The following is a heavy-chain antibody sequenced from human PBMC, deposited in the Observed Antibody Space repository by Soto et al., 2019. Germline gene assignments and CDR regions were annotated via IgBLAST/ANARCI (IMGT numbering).Heavy chain of an antibody. Sequence: SESLSLTCTVSGGSVSSGSYYWSWIRQPPGKGLEWIGYIYYSGSTNYNPSLKSRVTISVDTSKNQFSLKLSSVTAADTAVYYCASAVVVTAIFAFDIWGQGTMVTVSS. CDR3: ASAVVVTAIFAFDI. CDR2: IYYSGST. V-gene: IGHV4-61*01. CDR1: GGSVSSGSYY. J-gene: IGHJ3*02. D-gene: IGHD2-21*02.